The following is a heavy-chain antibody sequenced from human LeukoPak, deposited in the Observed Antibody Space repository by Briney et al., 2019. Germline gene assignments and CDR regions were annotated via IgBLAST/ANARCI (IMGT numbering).Heavy chain of an antibody. J-gene: IGHJ3*02. Sequence: GASAKVSCKPSGYTFSTYGISWVRQAPGQGLEWMGWISTYNGNTYYALELQGRVTMTTDTSTSTAYMELRNLRSDDTAVYYCAREKTRLAAGDAFDIWGQGTMVTVSS. CDR2: ISTYNGNT. V-gene: IGHV1-18*01. CDR3: AREKTRLAAGDAFDI. CDR1: GYTFSTYG. D-gene: IGHD6-13*01.